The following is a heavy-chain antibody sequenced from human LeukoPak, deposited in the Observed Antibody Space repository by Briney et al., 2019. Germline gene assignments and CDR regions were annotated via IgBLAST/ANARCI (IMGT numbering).Heavy chain of an antibody. D-gene: IGHD5-18*01. V-gene: IGHV3-48*03. CDR1: GFTFSSYE. CDR2: ISSSGSTI. CDR3: ARGIQLWSPWDY. J-gene: IGHJ4*02. Sequence: GGSLRLSCAASGFTFSSYETNWVRQAPGKGLEWVSYISSSGSTIYYADSVKGRFTISRDNAKNSLYLQMNSLRAEDTAVYYCARGIQLWSPWDYWGQGTLVTVSS.